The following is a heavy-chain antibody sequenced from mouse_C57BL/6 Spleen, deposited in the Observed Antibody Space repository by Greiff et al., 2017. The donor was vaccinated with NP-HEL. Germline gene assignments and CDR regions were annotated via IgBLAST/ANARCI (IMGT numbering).Heavy chain of an antibody. CDR3: ASKDWSNSFAY. CDR2: INPNNGGT. V-gene: IGHV1-22*01. J-gene: IGHJ3*01. Sequence: VHLKESGPELVKPGASVKMSCKASGYTFTDYNMHWVKQSHGKSLEWIGYINPNNGGTSYNQKFKGKATLTVNKSSSTAYMELRSLTSEDSAVYYCASKDWSNSFAYWGQGTLVTVSA. D-gene: IGHD2-5*01. CDR1: GYTFTDYN.